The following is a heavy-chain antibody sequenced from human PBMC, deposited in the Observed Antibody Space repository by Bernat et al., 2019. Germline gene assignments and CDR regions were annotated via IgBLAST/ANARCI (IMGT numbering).Heavy chain of an antibody. CDR3: ARDFDY. CDR2: IKQDGSEK. V-gene: IGHV3-7*03. Sequence: EVQLVESGGGLVKPGGSLRLSCAASGFTFSSYSMNWVRQAPGKGLEWVANIKQDGSEKYYVDSVKGRFTISRDNAKNSLYLQMNSLRAEDTAVYYCARDFDYWGQGTLVTVSS. J-gene: IGHJ4*02. CDR1: GFTFSSYS.